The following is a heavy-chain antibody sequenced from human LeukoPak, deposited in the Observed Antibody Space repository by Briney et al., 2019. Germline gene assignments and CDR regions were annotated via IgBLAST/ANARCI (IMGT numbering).Heavy chain of an antibody. CDR1: GFPFSSYW. J-gene: IGHJ3*02. CDR2: IKQDGSEK. V-gene: IGHV3-7*01. D-gene: IGHD1-26*01. Sequence: PGGSLRLSCASSGFPFSSYWMIWVREAPGKGLGGVASIKQDGSEKYYVDSVKGRFTISRDNAKNSLYLQMNSLRAEDTAVYYCARDEGSYYYHSHDAFDIWGQGTMVTVSS. CDR3: ARDEGSYYYHSHDAFDI.